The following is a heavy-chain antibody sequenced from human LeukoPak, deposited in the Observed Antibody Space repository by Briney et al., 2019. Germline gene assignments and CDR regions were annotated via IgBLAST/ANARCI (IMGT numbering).Heavy chain of an antibody. CDR2: ISSSGSTI. J-gene: IGHJ6*03. Sequence: GGALRLSCAASGFTFRGYYMNWIRPAPGKGAEGGSYISSSGSTIYYADSVTGRFTISRDNAKNSLYLQMNSLRAEDTAVYYCARVAHYYYYMDVWGKGTTVTVSS. CDR1: GFTFRGYY. CDR3: ARVAHYYYYMDV. V-gene: IGHV3-11*04.